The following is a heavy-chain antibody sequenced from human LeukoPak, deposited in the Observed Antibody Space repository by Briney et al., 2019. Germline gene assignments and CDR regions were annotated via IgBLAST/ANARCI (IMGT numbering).Heavy chain of an antibody. CDR2: MSYDGRNK. D-gene: IGHD2-15*01. J-gene: IGHJ4*02. CDR3: ARDDCSSGICYGDH. CDR1: GFTLTDYA. Sequence: GRSLRLSCAASGFTLTDYAMHWVRQAPGKGLVWVAYMSYDGRNKYYADSVKGRFTISRDSSKNTLYLQMHSLTTDDTAMYYCARDDCSSGICYGDHWGQGTLVTVSS. V-gene: IGHV3-30*04.